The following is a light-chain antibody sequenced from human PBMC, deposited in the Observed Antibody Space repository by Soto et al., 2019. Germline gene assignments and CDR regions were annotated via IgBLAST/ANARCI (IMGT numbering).Light chain of an antibody. CDR1: NIGSKS. CDR2: DDS. J-gene: IGLJ2*01. V-gene: IGLV3-21*02. CDR3: QVWGSSSDHAV. Sequence: SYELTQPPSVSVAPGQTARITCGGNNIGSKSVHWYQQKPGQAPVLVVYDDSDRPSGIPERLSGSNSGNTATLTISRVEAGDEADYYCQVWGSSSDHAVFGGGTQLTVL.